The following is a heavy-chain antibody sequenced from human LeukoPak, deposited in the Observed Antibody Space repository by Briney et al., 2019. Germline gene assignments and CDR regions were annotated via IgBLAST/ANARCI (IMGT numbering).Heavy chain of an antibody. Sequence: PGGSLRLSCEVSGFIFSYYGMNWVRQAPGKGLERVSAISDSGDATYYADSVKGRFTISRDNSKSTLYLQMNNLRAEDTALYYCAKERGHSKPFDYWGQGTPVTVSS. CDR3: AKERGHSKPFDY. CDR1: GFIFSYYG. D-gene: IGHD4-23*01. CDR2: ISDSGDAT. V-gene: IGHV3-23*01. J-gene: IGHJ4*02.